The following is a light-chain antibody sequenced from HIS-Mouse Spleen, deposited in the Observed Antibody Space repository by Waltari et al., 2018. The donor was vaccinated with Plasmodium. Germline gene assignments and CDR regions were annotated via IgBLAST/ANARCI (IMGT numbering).Light chain of an antibody. CDR2: DAS. Sequence: EIVLTQSPATLSLSPGDRATLSCRASQSVSRYLAWYQQKPGQAPRLLIYDASNRATGIPARFSGSGSGTDFTLTISSLEPEDFAVYYCQQRSNWPLYTFGQGTKLEIK. CDR3: QQRSNWPLYT. J-gene: IGKJ2*01. CDR1: QSVSRY. V-gene: IGKV3-11*01.